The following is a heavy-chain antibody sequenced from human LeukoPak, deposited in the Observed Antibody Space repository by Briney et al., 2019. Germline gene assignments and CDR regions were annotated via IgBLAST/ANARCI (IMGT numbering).Heavy chain of an antibody. CDR2: ISSSSSYI. V-gene: IGHV3-21*01. D-gene: IGHD4-11*01. CDR1: GFTFSSYT. J-gene: IGHJ5*02. Sequence: GGSLRLSCAASGFTFSSYTMNWVRRAPGKGLEWVSSISSSSSYIYYADSVKGRFTISRDNAKNSLYLQMNSLRAEDTAVYYCASTVTTGRAGWFDPWGQGTLVTVSS. CDR3: ASTVTTGRAGWFDP.